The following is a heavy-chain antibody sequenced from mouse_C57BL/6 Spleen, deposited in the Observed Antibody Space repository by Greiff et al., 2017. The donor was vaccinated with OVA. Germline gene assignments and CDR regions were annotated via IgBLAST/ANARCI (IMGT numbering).Heavy chain of an antibody. D-gene: IGHD2-1*01. V-gene: IGHV5-17*01. CDR1: GFTFSDYG. J-gene: IGHJ3*01. Sequence: DVKLVESGGGLVKPGGSLKLSCAASGFTFSDYGMHWVRQAPEKGLEWVAYISSGSSTIYYADKVKGRFTISRDNAKNTLFLQMTSLRSEDTAMYYCARIYYNAWFAYWGQGTLVTVSA. CDR3: ARIYYNAWFAY. CDR2: ISSGSSTI.